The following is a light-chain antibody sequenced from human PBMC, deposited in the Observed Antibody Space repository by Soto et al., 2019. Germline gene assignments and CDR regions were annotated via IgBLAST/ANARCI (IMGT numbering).Light chain of an antibody. CDR1: SSDVGGYNY. CDR3: SSYTSSSTRV. CDR2: EVS. V-gene: IGLV2-14*01. J-gene: IGLJ3*02. Sequence: QSALTKPASVSGSPGQSITISCTGTSSDVGGYNYVSWYQQHPGKAPKLMIYEVSNRPSGVSNRFSGSKSGNTASLTISGLQAEYEADYYCSSYTSSSTRVFGGGTKLTVL.